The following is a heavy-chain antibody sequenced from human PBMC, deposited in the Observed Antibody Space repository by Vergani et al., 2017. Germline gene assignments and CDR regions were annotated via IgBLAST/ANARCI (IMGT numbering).Heavy chain of an antibody. D-gene: IGHD6-19*01. J-gene: IGHJ3*02. CDR3: AKVSRSEVAGTFGAFEI. V-gene: IGHV3-23*01. CDR1: GFTFIMHA. CDR2: LSASDRRT. Sequence: EVQLLESGGDLVQPGGSLRLSCAASGFTFIMHAMSWVRQAPGKGLEWVSTLSASDRRTHYADSVKGRFTISRDISKNTLFLHMNSLRPEDTAVYYCAKVSRSEVAGTFGAFEIWGQGTMVTVSS.